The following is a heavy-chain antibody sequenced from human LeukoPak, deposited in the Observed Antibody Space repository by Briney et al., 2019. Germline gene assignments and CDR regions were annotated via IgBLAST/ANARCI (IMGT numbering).Heavy chain of an antibody. J-gene: IGHJ4*02. Sequence: SETLSLTCTVSGGSISSYYWSWIRQPPGKGLEWIGYNYYSGSTNYNPSLKSRVTISVDTSKNQFSLKLSSVTAADTAVYYCARASSLVHFDYWGQGTLVTVSS. CDR1: GGSISSYY. CDR3: ARASSLVHFDY. CDR2: NYYSGST. D-gene: IGHD2-15*01. V-gene: IGHV4-59*01.